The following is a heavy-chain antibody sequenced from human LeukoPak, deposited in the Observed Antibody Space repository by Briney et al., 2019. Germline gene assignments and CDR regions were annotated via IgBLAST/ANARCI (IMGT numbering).Heavy chain of an antibody. CDR3: ARPYCSGGSCHDFFDY. CDR1: GYTFTAYY. V-gene: IGHV1-2*02. CDR2: INPHTGGT. Sequence: ASVKVSCKASGYTFTAYYMHWVRQAPGQGLEWVGWINPHTGGTNYAQKFQGRVTITRDTSISTAYMELSRLRSDDTALYYCARPYCSGGSCHDFFDYWGQGTLVTVSS. J-gene: IGHJ4*02. D-gene: IGHD2-15*01.